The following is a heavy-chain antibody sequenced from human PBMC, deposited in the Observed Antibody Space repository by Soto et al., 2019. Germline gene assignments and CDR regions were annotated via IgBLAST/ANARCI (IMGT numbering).Heavy chain of an antibody. V-gene: IGHV4-30-4*01. CDR1: GGSVSSGDYY. J-gene: IGHJ4*02. Sequence: SETLSLTCTVSGGSVSSGDYYWGWIRQPPGKGLDWIGYISYSGSSYYDPSLKSRVIISGDTSKNQFSLKLSSVTAADTAVYYCARADDYGTRFDYWGRGTLVTVSS. D-gene: IGHD3-10*01. CDR3: ARADDYGTRFDY. CDR2: ISYSGSS.